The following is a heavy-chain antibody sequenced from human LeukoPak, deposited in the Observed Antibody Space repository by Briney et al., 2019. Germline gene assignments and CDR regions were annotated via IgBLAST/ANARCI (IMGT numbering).Heavy chain of an antibody. CDR1: GYTFTSYG. Sequence: GASVKVSCKASGYTFTSYGISWVRQAPGQGLEWMGWINPNSGGTNYAQKFQGRVTMTRDTSISTAYMELSRLRSDDTAVYYCARNSGWYGISWGQGTLVIVSS. CDR3: ARNSGWYGIS. CDR2: INPNSGGT. J-gene: IGHJ4*02. D-gene: IGHD6-19*01. V-gene: IGHV1-2*02.